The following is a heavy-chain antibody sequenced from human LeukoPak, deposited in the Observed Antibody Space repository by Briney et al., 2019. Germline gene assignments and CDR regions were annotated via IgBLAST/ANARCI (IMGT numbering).Heavy chain of an antibody. D-gene: IGHD3-10*01. V-gene: IGHV1-69*01. Sequence: SVKVSCKASGGTFSSYAISWVRQAPGQGLEWMGGIIPISGTANYAQKLQGRVTITADETTSTAYMELSSLRSEDTAVYYCAREMDYVSGRDVWGQGTTVTVSS. CDR2: IIPISGTA. CDR1: GGTFSSYA. J-gene: IGHJ6*02. CDR3: AREMDYVSGRDV.